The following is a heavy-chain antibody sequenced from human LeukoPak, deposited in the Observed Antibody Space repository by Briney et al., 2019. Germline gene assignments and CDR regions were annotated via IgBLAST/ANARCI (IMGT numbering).Heavy chain of an antibody. V-gene: IGHV4-59*01. CDR1: GGSISTYY. D-gene: IGHD1-26*01. CDR3: AREEALGSGSFDY. J-gene: IGHJ4*02. Sequence: SETLSLTCTVSGGSISTYYWSWIRQPPGKGLEWIGYIYYRGSTSYNPSLKSRVTISVDTSKNQFSLKLSSVTAADTAVYYCAREEALGSGSFDYWGQGTLVTVSS. CDR2: IYYRGST.